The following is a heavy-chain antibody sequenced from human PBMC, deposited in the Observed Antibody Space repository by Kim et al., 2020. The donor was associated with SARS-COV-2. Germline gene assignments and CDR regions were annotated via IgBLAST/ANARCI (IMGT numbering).Heavy chain of an antibody. D-gene: IGHD3-22*01. Sequence: GGSLRLSCAASGFTFNRYTMNWVRQAPGKGLEWVSSSIANDAGTRYADSVTGRFTISRDNSRNTLYLQMNSLRSEDAALYYCTKLAGDSSGYYYDLWGQGTLVSVSS. CDR1: GFTFNRYT. J-gene: IGHJ4*02. CDR2: SIANDAGT. CDR3: TKLAGDSSGYYYDL. V-gene: IGHV3-23*01.